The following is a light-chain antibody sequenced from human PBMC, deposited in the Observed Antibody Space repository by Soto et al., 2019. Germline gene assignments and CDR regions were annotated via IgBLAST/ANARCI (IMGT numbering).Light chain of an antibody. CDR2: GAS. V-gene: IGKV3D-15*01. J-gene: IGKJ5*01. Sequence: EIVLTQSPATLSLSPGERATLSCGARQSVRSNLAWYQQKPGQPPRLVISGASTRAPGIPARFSGFGSGTDFTLTISSLQSEDFAIYYCQQYNNWPAITFGQGTRLEIK. CDR1: QSVRSN. CDR3: QQYNNWPAIT.